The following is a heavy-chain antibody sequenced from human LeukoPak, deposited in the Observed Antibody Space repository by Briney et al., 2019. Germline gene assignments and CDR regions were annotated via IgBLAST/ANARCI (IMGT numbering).Heavy chain of an antibody. J-gene: IGHJ5*02. CDR2: IYTSGSA. CDR1: GDSITNHR. Sequence: PSETLSLTCTVSGDSITNHRCSWIRQPPGKGLEWIGHIYTSGSASYNPSLKNRVTISVDTSKNQFFLNLTSVTAADTAVYYCASSLRKRFLEPWDNRFDPWGQGALVTVSS. CDR3: ASSLRKRFLEPWDNRFDP. D-gene: IGHD3-3*01. V-gene: IGHV4-4*09.